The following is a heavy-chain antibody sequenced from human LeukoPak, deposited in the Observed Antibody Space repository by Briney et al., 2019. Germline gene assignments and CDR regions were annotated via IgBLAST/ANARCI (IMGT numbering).Heavy chain of an antibody. D-gene: IGHD3-3*01. CDR1: GFTFCDYG. V-gene: IGHV3-33*06. CDR3: AKPEGNFWSGFDY. J-gene: IGHJ4*02. Sequence: GGSLRLSCTASGFTFCDYGMHWVRQAPGKGLEWVAVIWYDGKNKYYADSVKGRFTISRDNSKNTMYLQLNSLRVEDTAVYYCAKPEGNFWSGFDYWGQGTLVTVSS. CDR2: IWYDGKNK.